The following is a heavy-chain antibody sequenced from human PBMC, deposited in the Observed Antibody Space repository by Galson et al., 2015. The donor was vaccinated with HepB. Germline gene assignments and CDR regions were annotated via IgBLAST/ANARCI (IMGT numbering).Heavy chain of an antibody. CDR3: ARDPTAAYYYYYGMDV. V-gene: IGHV3-21*01. J-gene: IGHJ6*02. CDR1: GFTFSSYS. D-gene: IGHD2-2*01. Sequence: SLRLSCAASGFTFSSYSMNWVRQAPGKGLEWVSSISSSSSYIYYADSVKGRFTISRDNAKNSLYLQMSSLRAEDTAVYYCARDPTAAYYYYYGMDVWGQGTTVTVSS. CDR2: ISSSSSYI.